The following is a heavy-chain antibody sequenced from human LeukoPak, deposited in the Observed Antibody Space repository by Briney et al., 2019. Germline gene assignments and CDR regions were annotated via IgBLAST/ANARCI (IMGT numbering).Heavy chain of an antibody. Sequence: ASVKVSCKASGYTFTSYYMHWVRQAPGQGLEWMGIINPSGGSTSYAQKFQGRVTMTRDMSTSTVYMELRSLRSEDTAVYYCARDGLTTVYYYYYMDVWGKGTTVTVSS. V-gene: IGHV1-46*01. J-gene: IGHJ6*03. CDR3: ARDGLTTVYYYYYMDV. D-gene: IGHD2/OR15-2a*01. CDR2: INPSGGST. CDR1: GYTFTSYY.